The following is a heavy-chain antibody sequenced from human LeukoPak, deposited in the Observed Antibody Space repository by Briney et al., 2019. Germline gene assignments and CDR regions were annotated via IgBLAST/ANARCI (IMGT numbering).Heavy chain of an antibody. Sequence: SETLSLTCAVYGGSFSGYYWSWICQPPGKGLEWIGEINHSGSTNYNPSLKSRVTISVDTSKNQFSLKLSSVTAADTAVYYCASLYLGVAVAGTGGYWGQGTLVTVSS. D-gene: IGHD6-19*01. V-gene: IGHV4-34*01. J-gene: IGHJ4*02. CDR3: ASLYLGVAVAGTGGY. CDR2: INHSGST. CDR1: GGSFSGYY.